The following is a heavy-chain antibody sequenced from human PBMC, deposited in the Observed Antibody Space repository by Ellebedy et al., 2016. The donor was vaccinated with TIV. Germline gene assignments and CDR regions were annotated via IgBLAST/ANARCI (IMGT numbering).Heavy chain of an antibody. CDR3: ARGRTRVGATSNLPHYFDY. J-gene: IGHJ4*02. CDR1: GGSFSGYY. CDR2: INHSGST. D-gene: IGHD1-26*01. V-gene: IGHV4-34*01. Sequence: SETLSLTCAVYGGSFSGYYWSWIRQPPGKGLEWIGEINHSGSTNYNPSLKRRVTISVDTSKNQFSLKLSSVTAADTAVYYCARGRTRVGATSNLPHYFDYWGQGTLVTVSS.